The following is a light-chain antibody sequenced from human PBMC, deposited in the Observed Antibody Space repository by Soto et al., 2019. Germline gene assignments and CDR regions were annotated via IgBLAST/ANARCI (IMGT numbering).Light chain of an antibody. CDR3: QQSYSTPPT. CDR2: AAS. V-gene: IGKV1-39*01. CDR1: QSISSS. Sequence: DIQMTQSPSSPSASVGDSVTITCRASQSISSSLNWYQQKTGKAPRLLIYAASNLQSGVPSRFRGSGSGYDFVFTISRLQPEDFATYYCQQSYSTPPTFGHGTKVEIK. J-gene: IGKJ1*01.